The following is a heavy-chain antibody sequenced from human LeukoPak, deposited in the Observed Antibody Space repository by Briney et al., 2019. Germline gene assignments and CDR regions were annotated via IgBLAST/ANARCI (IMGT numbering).Heavy chain of an antibody. V-gene: IGHV1-58*01. CDR1: GFTFTSSA. CDR3: ARDSENKVWYTYYYYYGMDV. D-gene: IGHD1-14*01. CDR2: IVVGSGNT. J-gene: IGHJ6*02. Sequence: SVKVSCKASGFTFTSSAVQWVRQARGQRLEWIGWIVVGSGNTNYAQKFQGRVTITRDTSASTAYMELSSLRSEDTAVYYCARDSENKVWYTYYYYYGMDVWGQGTTVTVSS.